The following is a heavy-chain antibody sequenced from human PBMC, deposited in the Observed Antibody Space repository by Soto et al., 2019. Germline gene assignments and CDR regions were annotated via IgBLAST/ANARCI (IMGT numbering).Heavy chain of an antibody. J-gene: IGHJ5*02. CDR1: GFTFSSSA. CDR3: GKCSVGTVRTSGWCNLFDP. D-gene: IGHD6-19*01. V-gene: IGHV3-23*01. CDR2: IKVGGGDT. Sequence: EVRLLESGGGLAQPGGSRRLSCAASGFTFSSSAMNWVRQAPGKGLEWVSSIKVGGGDTFYADSVRGRFTVSRAISRNTLYLEMNRLRAEDTAIYYCGKCSVGTVRTSGWCNLFDPWGQGTLVTVSS.